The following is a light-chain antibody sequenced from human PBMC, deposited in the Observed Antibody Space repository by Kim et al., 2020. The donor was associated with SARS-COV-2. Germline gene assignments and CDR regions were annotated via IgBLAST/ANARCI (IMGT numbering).Light chain of an antibody. J-gene: IGKJ4*01. CDR2: DAS. CDR1: QSVSSY. Sequence: LSPGEKATLSCRASQSVSSYLAWYQQKPGQAPRLLIYDASNRATGIPARFSGSGSGTDFTLTISSLEPEDFAVYYCQQRSNWPLTFGGGTKVDIK. V-gene: IGKV3-11*01. CDR3: QQRSNWPLT.